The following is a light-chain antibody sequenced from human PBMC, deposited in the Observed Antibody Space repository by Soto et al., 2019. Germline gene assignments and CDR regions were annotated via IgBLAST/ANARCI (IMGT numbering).Light chain of an antibody. V-gene: IGKV1-39*01. Sequence: LHPAPTPTSLSSSVGGRDTITCRASQSISTYLNWYQKKQGKXQKXXIFAAISLQSGVPSRFSGRGYGTAGTITISSLQPEDCETYSGQQAYLNSRTFGQGTKV. CDR3: QQAYLNSRT. CDR1: QSISTY. CDR2: AAI. J-gene: IGKJ1*01.